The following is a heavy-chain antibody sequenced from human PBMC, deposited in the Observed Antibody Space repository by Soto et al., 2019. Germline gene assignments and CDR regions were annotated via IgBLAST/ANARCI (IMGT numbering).Heavy chain of an antibody. V-gene: IGHV4-34*01. CDR3: ARGKPYYDILTGYYKGYYYYGMDV. Sequence: PSETLSLTCAVYGGSFSGYYWSWSRQPPGKGLEWIGEINHSGSTNYNPSLKSRVTISVDTSKNQFSLKLSSVTAADTAVYYCARGKPYYDILTGYYKGYYYYGMDVWGQGTTVTVSS. CDR2: INHSGST. D-gene: IGHD3-9*01. J-gene: IGHJ6*02. CDR1: GGSFSGYY.